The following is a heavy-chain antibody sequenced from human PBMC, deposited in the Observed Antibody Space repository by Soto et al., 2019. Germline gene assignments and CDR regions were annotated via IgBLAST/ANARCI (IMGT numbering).Heavy chain of an antibody. CDR2: IYYSGST. Sequence: PLETLSLTCTVSDGSISPYYWSWIRQPPGKGLEWIGTIYYSGSTYYNPSLKSRVTISVDTSKNQFSLKLSSVTAADTAVYYCARDYYDSSGLLDGNWYFDLWGRGTLVTVSS. V-gene: IGHV4-59*04. CDR1: DGSISPYY. J-gene: IGHJ2*01. D-gene: IGHD3-22*01. CDR3: ARDYYDSSGLLDGNWYFDL.